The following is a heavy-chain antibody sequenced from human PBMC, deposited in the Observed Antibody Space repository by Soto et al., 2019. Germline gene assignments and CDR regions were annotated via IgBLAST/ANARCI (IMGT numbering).Heavy chain of an antibody. J-gene: IGHJ3*02. CDR2: ISGSGGST. V-gene: IGHV3-23*01. D-gene: IGHD6-13*01. Sequence: GGSLRLSCAASGFTFSSYAMSWVRQAPGKGLEWVSAISGSGGSTYYADSVKGRFTISRDNSKNTLYLQMNSLRAEDTAAYYCAKAGGEQQLVHSDAFDIWGQGTMVTVSS. CDR3: AKAGGEQQLVHSDAFDI. CDR1: GFTFSSYA.